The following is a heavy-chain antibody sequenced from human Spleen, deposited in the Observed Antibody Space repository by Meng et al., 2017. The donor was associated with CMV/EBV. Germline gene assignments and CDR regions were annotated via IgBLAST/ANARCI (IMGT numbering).Heavy chain of an antibody. CDR3: AFSTMDVWGSQALDY. Sequence: QSPLEASGPGWVKASETLSSPCNVSGGSISSRSYYWGWIRQPPGKGLEWIGSIYYSGSTYYNPSLKSRVTISVDTSKNQFSLKLSSVTAADTAVYYCAFSTMDVWGSQALDYWGQGTLVTVSS. CDR2: IYYSGST. D-gene: IGHD3-16*01. J-gene: IGHJ4*02. V-gene: IGHV4-39*07. CDR1: GGSISSRSYY.